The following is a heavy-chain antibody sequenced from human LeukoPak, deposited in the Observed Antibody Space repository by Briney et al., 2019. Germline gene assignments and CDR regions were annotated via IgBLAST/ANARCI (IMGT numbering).Heavy chain of an antibody. CDR2: ISGSGGST. CDR1: GFTFSSYA. J-gene: IGHJ4*02. CDR3: AKEGPVAGIRELWIFDY. D-gene: IGHD6-19*01. V-gene: IGHV3-23*01. Sequence: GGSLRLSCAASGFTFSSYAMSWVRQAPGKGLEWVSAISGSGGSTYYADSVKGRFTISRDNSKNTLYLQMNSLRAEDTAVYYCAKEGPVAGIRELWIFDYWGQGTLVTVSS.